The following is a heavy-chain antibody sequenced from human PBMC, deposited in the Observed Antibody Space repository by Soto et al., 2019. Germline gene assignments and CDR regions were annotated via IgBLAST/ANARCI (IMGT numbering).Heavy chain of an antibody. CDR1: GYTFNSYD. V-gene: IGHV1-18*04. D-gene: IGHD5-18*01. CDR2: ISAYNGNT. J-gene: IGHJ6*01. CDR3: ARGLRYNYVSNKLYGMDV. Sequence: ASVKVSCKTSGYTFNSYDISWVRQAPGQGLEWMGWISAYNGNTNYTQKLQGRVTMTTDTSTNTVYMELTNLRSDDTAVYYCARGLRYNYVSNKLYGMDVWGRGTTVTVSS.